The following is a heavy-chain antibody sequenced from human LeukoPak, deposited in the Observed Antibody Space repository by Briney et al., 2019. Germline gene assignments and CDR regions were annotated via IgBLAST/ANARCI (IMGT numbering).Heavy chain of an antibody. CDR1: GGSISSYY. Sequence: SETLSLTCTVSGGSISSYYWSWIRQPPGKGLEWIGYIYYSGSTNYNPSLKSRVTISVDTSKNQFSLKLSSVTAADTAVYYCARVFFGGLFDYWGQGTLVTVSS. CDR3: ARVFFGGLFDY. J-gene: IGHJ4*02. V-gene: IGHV4-59*12. CDR2: IYYSGST. D-gene: IGHD4-23*01.